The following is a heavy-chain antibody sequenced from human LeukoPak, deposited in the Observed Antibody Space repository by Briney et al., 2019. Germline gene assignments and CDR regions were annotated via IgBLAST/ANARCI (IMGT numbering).Heavy chain of an antibody. CDR1: GGSISSYY. Sequence: SETLSFTCTVSGGSISSYYWSWIRQPPGKGLEWIGYIYYSGSTNYNPSLKSRVTISVDTSKNQFSLKLSSVTAADTAVYYCARGRYNWNHWGQGTLVTVSS. J-gene: IGHJ5*02. D-gene: IGHD1-20*01. CDR2: IYYSGST. V-gene: IGHV4-59*01. CDR3: ARGRYNWNH.